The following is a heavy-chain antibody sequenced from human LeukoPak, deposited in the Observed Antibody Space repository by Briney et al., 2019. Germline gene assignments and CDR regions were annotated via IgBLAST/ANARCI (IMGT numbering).Heavy chain of an antibody. CDR1: GFTFDDYG. D-gene: IGHD3-3*01. J-gene: IGHJ6*02. CDR3: AKGDFYGDYPYGMDV. V-gene: IGHV3-23*01. CDR2: ISGSGGGT. Sequence: GGSLRLSCAASGFTFDDYGMSWVRQAPGKGLEWVSAISGSGGGTYYADSVKGRFTTSRDNSKNTLYLQMNSLRAEDTAVYYCAKGDFYGDYPYGMDVWGQGTTVTVSS.